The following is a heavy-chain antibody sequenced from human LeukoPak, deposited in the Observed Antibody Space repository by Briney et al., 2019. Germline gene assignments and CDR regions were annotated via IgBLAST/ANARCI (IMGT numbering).Heavy chain of an antibody. J-gene: IGHJ4*02. D-gene: IGHD3-22*01. V-gene: IGHV4-31*03. CDR1: GGSISSGGYY. Sequence: PSETLSLTCTVPGGSISSGGYYWSWIRQHPGQGLEWIGYIYYSGSTYYNPSLKSRVTISVDTFKIQFSLKLSSVTAADTAVYYCARINYYDSSGIDYWGQGTLVTVSS. CDR3: ARINYYDSSGIDY. CDR2: IYYSGST.